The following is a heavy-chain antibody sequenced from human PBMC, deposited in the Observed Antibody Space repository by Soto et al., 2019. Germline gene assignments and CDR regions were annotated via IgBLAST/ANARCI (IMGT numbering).Heavy chain of an antibody. Sequence: GGALRLSCAASGFTFSEYYMSWIRQAPGKGLEWVSYISSSGSTIYYADSVKGRFTISRDNAKNSLYLQMNSLRAEDTAVYYCARSPSARNLSPTHYFDYWGQGTLVTVSS. CDR1: GFTFSEYY. J-gene: IGHJ4*02. D-gene: IGHD1-1*01. CDR2: ISSSGSTI. V-gene: IGHV3-11*01. CDR3: ARSPSARNLSPTHYFDY.